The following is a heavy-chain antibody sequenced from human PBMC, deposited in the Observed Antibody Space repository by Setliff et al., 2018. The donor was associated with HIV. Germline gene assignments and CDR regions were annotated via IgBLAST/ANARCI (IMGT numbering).Heavy chain of an antibody. Sequence: SETLSLTCTVSGGSISSYYWSWIRQPPGKGLEWLGHIYSSGSTNHNPSLKSRVTISVDTSKNQFSLKLYSVTAADTAVYYCARAYFGSGIYYWGQGTLVTVSS. CDR3: ARAYFGSGIYY. V-gene: IGHV4-4*09. CDR1: GGSISSYY. J-gene: IGHJ4*02. CDR2: IYSSGST. D-gene: IGHD3-10*01.